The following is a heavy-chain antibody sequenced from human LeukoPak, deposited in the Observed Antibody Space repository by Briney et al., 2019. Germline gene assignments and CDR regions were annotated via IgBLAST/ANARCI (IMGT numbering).Heavy chain of an antibody. V-gene: IGHV3-15*01. CDR2: IRSKTEGGTT. CDR1: GFTLSNAW. J-gene: IGHJ4*02. D-gene: IGHD3-22*01. CDR3: TKYYYDSSGFYYHYDY. Sequence: GGSLRLSCAASGFTLSNAWMSWVRQAPGKGPEWVGRIRSKTEGGTTEYAAPVKGRFTISRDDTKNTLYLQMYSLKTEDTAVYYCTKYYYDSSGFYYHYDYWGQGTLVTVSS.